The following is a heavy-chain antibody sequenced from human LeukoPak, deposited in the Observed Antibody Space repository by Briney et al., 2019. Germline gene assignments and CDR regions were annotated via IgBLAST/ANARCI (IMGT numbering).Heavy chain of an antibody. Sequence: GGSLRLSCAASGFTFSSYSMSWVRQAPGKGLEWVSSISSSGSYISYADSVKGRFTISRDSAKNSLYLQMNSLRAEDTAVYYCARDRSDYSSSWTRFEYWGQGTLVTVSS. J-gene: IGHJ4*02. D-gene: IGHD6-13*01. CDR1: GFTFSSYS. V-gene: IGHV3-21*01. CDR3: ARDRSDYSSSWTRFEY. CDR2: ISSSGSYI.